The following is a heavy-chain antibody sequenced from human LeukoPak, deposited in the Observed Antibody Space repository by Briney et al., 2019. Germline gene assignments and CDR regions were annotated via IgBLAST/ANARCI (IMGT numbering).Heavy chain of an antibody. CDR1: GFTFSDYW. D-gene: IGHD3-22*01. J-gene: IGHJ5*02. V-gene: IGHV3-7*01. Sequence: GGSLRLSCAASGFTFSDYWMSWVRQAPGKGLEWVANIKQDGSEKHYVDSLRGRFTISRDNAKNSLDLQTNSLRAEDTAVYFCARDLYYFDSSGYYASDLWGQGTLVTVSS. CDR2: IKQDGSEK. CDR3: ARDLYYFDSSGYYASDL.